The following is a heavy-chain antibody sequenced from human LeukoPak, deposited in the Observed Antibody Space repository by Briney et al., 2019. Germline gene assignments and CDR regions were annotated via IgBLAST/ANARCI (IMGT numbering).Heavy chain of an antibody. V-gene: IGHV3-30*02. CDR2: IRYDGSNK. J-gene: IGHJ5*02. CDR1: GFTFSSYG. D-gene: IGHD3-9*01. CDR3: ARANTILAGHPVFDP. Sequence: GGSLRLSCAASGFTFSSYGMHWVRQAPGKGLEWVAFIRYDGSNKYYADSVKGRFTISRDNSKNTLYLQMNSLRSDDTAVYYCARANTILAGHPVFDPWGQGTLVTVSS.